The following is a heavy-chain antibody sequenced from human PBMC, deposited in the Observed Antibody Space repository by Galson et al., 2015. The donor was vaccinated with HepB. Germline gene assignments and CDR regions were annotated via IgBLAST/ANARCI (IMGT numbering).Heavy chain of an antibody. CDR3: AKGRSRDYYGSGSYYSLYSYGMDV. Sequence: SLRLSCAASGFTFSSYSMNWVRQAPGKGLEWVAGISGSGSSTYYADSVKGRFTISRDNSKRTLYLQMNSLRGEDTAVYYCAKGRSRDYYGSGSYYSLYSYGMDVWGQGTTVTVSS. V-gene: IGHV3-23*01. CDR1: GFTFSSYS. J-gene: IGHJ6*02. D-gene: IGHD3-10*01. CDR2: ISGSGSST.